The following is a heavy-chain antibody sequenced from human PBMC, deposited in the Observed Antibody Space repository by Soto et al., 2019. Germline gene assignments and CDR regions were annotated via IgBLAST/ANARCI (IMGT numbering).Heavy chain of an antibody. V-gene: IGHV1-69*01. J-gene: IGHJ4*02. CDR1: GDSFSSYA. CDR3: ATGGNYYDTRALAY. Sequence: QVQLVQSVAEVKKPGSSVKVSCKASGDSFSSYAISWVRQAPGLGLEWMGRIIPIFGTPNYAPRVEGRVTKTADESPSTANMELSSLRSDDTAVYYCATGGNYYDTRALAYWGEGTLATASS. D-gene: IGHD3-22*01. CDR2: IIPIFGTP.